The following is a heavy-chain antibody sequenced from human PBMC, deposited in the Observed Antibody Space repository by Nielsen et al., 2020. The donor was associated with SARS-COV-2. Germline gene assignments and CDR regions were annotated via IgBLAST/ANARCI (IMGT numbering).Heavy chain of an antibody. V-gene: IGHV4-4*02. CDR1: GGSISSSNW. CDR3: ARAQDYSSWFDP. J-gene: IGHJ5*02. CDR2: IYHSGST. Sequence: SETLSLTCAVSGGSISSSNWWSWVRQPPGKGLEWIGEIYHSGSTNYNPSLKSRVTISVDTSKNQFSLKLSSVTAADTAVYYCARAQDYSSWFDPWGQGTLVTVSS. D-gene: IGHD4-11*01.